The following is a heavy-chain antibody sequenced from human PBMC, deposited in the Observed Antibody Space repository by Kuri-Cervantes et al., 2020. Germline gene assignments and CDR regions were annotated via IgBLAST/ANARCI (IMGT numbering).Heavy chain of an antibody. Sequence: SETLSLTCAVSGYSISSGYYWGWIRQPPGKGLEWIGEINHSGSTNYNPSLKSRVTISVDTSKNQFSLKLSSVTAADTAVYYCARPNLSGSYYPFDYWGQGTLVTVSS. J-gene: IGHJ4*02. CDR3: ARPNLSGSYYPFDY. CDR2: INHSGST. V-gene: IGHV4-38-2*01. CDR1: GYSISSGYY. D-gene: IGHD1-26*01.